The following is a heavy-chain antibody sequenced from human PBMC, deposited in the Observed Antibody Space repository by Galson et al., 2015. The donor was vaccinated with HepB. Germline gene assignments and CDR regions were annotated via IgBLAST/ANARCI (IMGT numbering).Heavy chain of an antibody. CDR1: GYTFTAYY. V-gene: IGHV1-2*02. CDR2: INPTSGGT. J-gene: IGHJ3*02. Sequence: SVKVSCKASGYTFTAYYIHWVRQAPGQGLEWMGWINPTSGGTNYAQNFQGRVTVTRDTSISTAYMELSRLRSDDTAVYFCARALAWDAFDIWGQGTMVTVSS. CDR3: ARALAWDAFDI.